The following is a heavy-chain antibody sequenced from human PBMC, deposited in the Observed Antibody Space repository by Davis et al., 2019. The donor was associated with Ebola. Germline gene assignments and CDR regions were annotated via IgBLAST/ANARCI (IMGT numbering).Heavy chain of an antibody. CDR3: VTENWYRFES. Sequence: GGSLRLSCETSGFIFRNYVMSWVRQAPGKGLEWISYISSDSGTKSYADSVKGRFTISRDNAKNTLYLQMNSLRAEDTAVYYCVTENWYRFESWGQGTLVTVSS. CDR2: ISSDSGTK. J-gene: IGHJ4*02. V-gene: IGHV3-48*04. D-gene: IGHD1/OR15-1a*01. CDR1: GFIFRNYV.